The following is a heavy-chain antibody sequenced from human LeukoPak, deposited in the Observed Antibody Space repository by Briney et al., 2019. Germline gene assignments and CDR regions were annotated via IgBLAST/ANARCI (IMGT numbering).Heavy chain of an antibody. Sequence: ASVKVSCKASEDTFTYYHIHWVRQAPGQGVEWKGAVYATGGTTINTQNFQGRVTMTRDTSTGTVYMELSSLRFEDTAMYYCATEAPRSYYFDYWGQGILVTVSS. V-gene: IGHV1-46*01. CDR3: ATEAPRSYYFDY. J-gene: IGHJ4*02. CDR2: VYATGGTT. CDR1: EDTFTYYH.